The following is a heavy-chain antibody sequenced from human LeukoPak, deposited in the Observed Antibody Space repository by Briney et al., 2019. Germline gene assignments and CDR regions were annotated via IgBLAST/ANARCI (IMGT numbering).Heavy chain of an antibody. J-gene: IGHJ4*02. V-gene: IGHV3-30-3*01. CDR2: ISYDGSNK. D-gene: IGHD2-2*01. Sequence: GGSLRLSCAASGFTFSSYAMHWVRRALGKGLEWVAVISYDGSNKYYADSVKGRFTISRDNSKNTLYLQMNSLRAEDTAVYYCARANRYCSSTSCSPGGYWGQGTLVTVSS. CDR1: GFTFSSYA. CDR3: ARANRYCSSTSCSPGGY.